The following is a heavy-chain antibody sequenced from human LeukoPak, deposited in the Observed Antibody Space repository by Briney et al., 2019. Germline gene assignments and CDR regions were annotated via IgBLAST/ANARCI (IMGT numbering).Heavy chain of an antibody. J-gene: IGHJ3*02. CDR3: ARGAEAAGTGGAFDI. V-gene: IGHV4-59*01. D-gene: IGHD6-13*01. Sequence: SETLSLTCAVSGGSISSYYWSWIRQPPGKGLEWIGYIYYSGGTNYNPSLKSRVTISVDTSKNQFSLKLSSVTAADTAVYYCARGAEAAGTGGAFDIWGQGTMVTVSS. CDR2: IYYSGGT. CDR1: GGSISSYY.